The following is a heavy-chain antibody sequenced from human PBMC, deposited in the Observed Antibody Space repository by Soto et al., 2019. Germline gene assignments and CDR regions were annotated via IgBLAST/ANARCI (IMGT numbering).Heavy chain of an antibody. Sequence: SETLSLTCAVSGASISSSLRYWGWVRQPPGQGLEWIGSIHYTGTTYYYSPSLSSRVTISLDASKNHFSLKMTSVTASDAAVYYCARNDPPGIAAPFDHCGLGTLVTV. D-gene: IGHD6-13*01. CDR3: ARNDPPGIAAPFDH. V-gene: IGHV4-39*02. CDR1: GASISSSLRY. J-gene: IGHJ4*02. CDR2: IHYTGTT.